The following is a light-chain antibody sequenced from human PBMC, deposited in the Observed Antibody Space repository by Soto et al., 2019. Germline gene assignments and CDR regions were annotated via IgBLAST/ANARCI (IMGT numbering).Light chain of an antibody. Sequence: QSALTQPASVSGSPGQSIAISCTGTSGDVGAYDYVSWYQHHPDKAPKLMIYEVSNRPSGVSDRFSGPKSVYTATLTISGLQAEDEADYYCASHTTSDTRVFGTGTKLTVL. CDR2: EVS. V-gene: IGLV2-14*01. CDR3: ASHTTSDTRV. CDR1: SGDVGAYDY. J-gene: IGLJ1*01.